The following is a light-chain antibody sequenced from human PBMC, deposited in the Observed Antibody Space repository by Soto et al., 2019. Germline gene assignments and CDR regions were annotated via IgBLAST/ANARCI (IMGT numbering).Light chain of an antibody. V-gene: IGKV3-20*01. CDR3: HQSGNSPYT. CDR1: QSVYSSY. CDR2: GAS. Sequence: EIVLTQSPATLSLSPGERASVSCRASQSVYSSYLAWFQQKPGQAPRLLIYGASNRATGIPDRFSGSGSGTDFTLTITRLEPEDFAVYFCHQSGNSPYTFGQGTKLEI. J-gene: IGKJ2*01.